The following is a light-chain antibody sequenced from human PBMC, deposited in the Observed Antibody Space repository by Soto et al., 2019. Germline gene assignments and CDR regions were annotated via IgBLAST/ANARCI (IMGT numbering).Light chain of an antibody. CDR3: QAYDSTLSGSR. Sequence: QAVLTQPPSVSGAPGQRVTISCTGSSSNIGAGYDVHWYQQLPGTAPKLLIYGNSNRPSGVPDRFSGSKSGTSASLAITGLQAGDEAHSGCQAYDSTLSGSRFGGGTKRTVL. CDR2: GNS. J-gene: IGLJ3*02. CDR1: SSNIGAGYD. V-gene: IGLV1-40*01.